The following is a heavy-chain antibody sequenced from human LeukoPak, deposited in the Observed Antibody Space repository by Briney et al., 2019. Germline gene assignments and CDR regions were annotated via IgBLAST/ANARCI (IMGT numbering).Heavy chain of an antibody. Sequence: SETLSLTCTVSGGSISSYYWSWIRQPPGKGLEWIGYIYYSGSTNYNPSLKSRVTISVDTSKNQFSLKLYSVTAADTAVYYCARGGDYGDYVFHYWGQGTLVTVSS. D-gene: IGHD4-17*01. CDR3: ARGGDYGDYVFHY. CDR2: IYYSGST. V-gene: IGHV4-59*12. CDR1: GGSISSYY. J-gene: IGHJ4*02.